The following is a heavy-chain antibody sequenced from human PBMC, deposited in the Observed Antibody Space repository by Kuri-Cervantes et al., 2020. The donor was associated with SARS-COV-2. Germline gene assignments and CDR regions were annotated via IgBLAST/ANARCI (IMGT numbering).Heavy chain of an antibody. J-gene: IGHJ3*02. V-gene: IGHV3-11*06. CDR3: AVGYCSSTSCYGSAFDI. CDR1: GFTFSDYY. Sequence: GESLKISCAASGFTFSDYYMSWIRQAPGKGLEWDSYISSSSSYTNYADSVKGRFTISRDNAKNSLYLQMNSLRDEDTAVYYCAVGYCSSTSCYGSAFDIWGQGTTVTVSS. D-gene: IGHD2-2*01. CDR2: ISSSSSYT.